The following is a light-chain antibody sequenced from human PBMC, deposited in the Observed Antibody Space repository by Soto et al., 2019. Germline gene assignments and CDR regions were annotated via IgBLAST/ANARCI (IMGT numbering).Light chain of an antibody. CDR1: SRYVGAYDF. V-gene: IGLV2-14*03. CDR3: GSYTISSSRV. Sequence: QSALTQPASVSGSPGQSITISCTGTSRYVGAYDFVSWYQQHPGKAPKLMIYDVSNRPSGVSTRFSGSKSGNTASLTISGLQAEDEADYYCGSYTISSSRVFGTGTKVTVL. CDR2: DVS. J-gene: IGLJ1*01.